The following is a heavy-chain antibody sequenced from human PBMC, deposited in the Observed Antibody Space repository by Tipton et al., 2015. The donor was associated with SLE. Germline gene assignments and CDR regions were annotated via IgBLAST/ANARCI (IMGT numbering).Heavy chain of an antibody. CDR1: GGSFSGYS. V-gene: IGHV4-34*01. Sequence: AGLVKPSETLSLTCAVYGGSFSGYSWSWIRQPPGKGLEWIGQTNPSGNTNYNPSLDSRVGLSVDASKDQFSLKLSSVTAADTAVYYCVVCSPSSCSYFDYWGQGRLVTVSS. CDR3: VVCSPSSCSYFDY. J-gene: IGHJ4*02. D-gene: IGHD2-2*01. CDR2: TNPSGNT.